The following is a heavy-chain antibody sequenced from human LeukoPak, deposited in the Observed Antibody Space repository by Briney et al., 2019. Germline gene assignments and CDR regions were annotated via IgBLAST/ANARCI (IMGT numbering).Heavy chain of an antibody. D-gene: IGHD5-12*01. Sequence: ASVKVSCKASGYTFTGYYMHWVRQASGQGLEWMGWINPNSGGTNYAQKYQGRVTMTRDTSIRTAYMELSRLRSDDTAVYYCARDRIVATIRKRGWFDPWGQGTLVTVSS. CDR1: GYTFTGYY. CDR3: ARDRIVATIRKRGWFDP. J-gene: IGHJ5*02. V-gene: IGHV1-2*02. CDR2: INPNSGGT.